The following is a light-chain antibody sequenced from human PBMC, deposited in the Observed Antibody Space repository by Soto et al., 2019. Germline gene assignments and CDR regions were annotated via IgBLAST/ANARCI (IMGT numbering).Light chain of an antibody. CDR1: SSDVGNYNL. CDR2: EVN. CDR3: CSYAGSSTPVV. J-gene: IGLJ2*01. Sequence: QSALTQPASVSGSPGQSITISCTGTSSDVGNYNLVSWYQQHPGKAPKLMIYEVNKRPSGVSNRFSGSKSGNTASLTLSGLQAEDEADYYCCSYAGSSTPVVFGGGTKLTVL. V-gene: IGLV2-23*02.